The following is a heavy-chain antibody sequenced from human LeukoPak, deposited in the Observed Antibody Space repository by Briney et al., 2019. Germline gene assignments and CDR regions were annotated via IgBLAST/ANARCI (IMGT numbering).Heavy chain of an antibody. CDR2: IYWDNDR. CDR1: GFSLITSGGG. Sequence: SGPTRVNPTQTLTLTCTFSGFSLITSGGGVVWIRQPPGKTPECLALIYWDNDRYYNPSLRSRLTISMDTSKNQVVLTMTNMDPVDTATYYCAHRVFQGGYWDSGKFDYWGQGTPVAVSS. V-gene: IGHV2-5*02. CDR3: AHRVFQGGYWDSGKFDY. D-gene: IGHD2-8*02. J-gene: IGHJ4*02.